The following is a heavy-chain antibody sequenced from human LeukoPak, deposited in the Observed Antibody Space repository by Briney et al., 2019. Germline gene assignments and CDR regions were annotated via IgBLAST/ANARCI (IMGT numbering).Heavy chain of an antibody. CDR2: IYYSGST. CDR3: AAYRGGIAARLPLNWFDP. CDR1: GGSISSSSYY. V-gene: IGHV4-39*01. D-gene: IGHD6-6*01. Sequence: SSETLSLTCTVSGGSISSSSYYWGWIRQPPGKGLEWIGSIYYSGSTYYNPSLKSRVTISVDTSKNQFSLKLSSVTAADTAVYYCAAYRGGIAARLPLNWFDPWGQGTLVTVSS. J-gene: IGHJ5*02.